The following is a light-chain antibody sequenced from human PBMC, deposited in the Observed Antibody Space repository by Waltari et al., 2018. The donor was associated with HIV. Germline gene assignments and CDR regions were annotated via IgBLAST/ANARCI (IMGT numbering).Light chain of an antibody. CDR3: QSYDSSLSGWV. CDR1: SSNIGAGYD. CDR2: GNR. J-gene: IGLJ3*02. V-gene: IGLV1-40*01. Sequence: QSVLTQPPSVSGAPGQRVTISCTGSSSNIGAGYDVHWYQQLPGTAPKLLIYGNRNGPSGVPGRFAGSKAGTSASLAITGLQAEDEADYYCQSYDSSLSGWVFGGGTKLTVL.